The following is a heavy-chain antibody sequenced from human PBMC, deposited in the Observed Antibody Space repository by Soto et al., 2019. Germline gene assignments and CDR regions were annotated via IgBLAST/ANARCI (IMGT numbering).Heavy chain of an antibody. V-gene: IGHV1-18*01. CDR3: ARSDSPLGYCSSTSCYVLVAFDY. J-gene: IGHJ4*02. D-gene: IGHD2-2*01. CDR1: GYTFTSYG. Sequence: GASVKVSCKASGYTFTSYGISWVRQAPGQGLEWMGWISAYNGNTNYAQKLQGRVTMTTDTSTSTAYMELRSLRSDDTAVYYCARSDSPLGYCSSTSCYVLVAFDYWGQGTLVTVS. CDR2: ISAYNGNT.